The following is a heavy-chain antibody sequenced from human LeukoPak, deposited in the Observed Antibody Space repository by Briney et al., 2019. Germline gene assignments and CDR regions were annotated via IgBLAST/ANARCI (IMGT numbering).Heavy chain of an antibody. V-gene: IGHV3-30*18. CDR3: AKDRLSYAAKETDY. CDR2: ISHDGSNQ. CDR1: GGSISNYY. D-gene: IGHD5-18*01. Sequence: LSLTCTVSGGSISNYYWSCIRQPPGKGLEWVALISHDGSNQYYTDSVKDRFTISRDNSKDTLYLQMNSLRPEDTAVYYCAKDRLSYAAKETDYWGQGTLVTVSS. J-gene: IGHJ4*02.